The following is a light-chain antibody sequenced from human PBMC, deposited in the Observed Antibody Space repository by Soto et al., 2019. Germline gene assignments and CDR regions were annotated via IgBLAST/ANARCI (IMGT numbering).Light chain of an antibody. Sequence: AIQMTQSPSSLSASVGDRVAITCRASQDIRNDLGWYQQKPGKAPKLLIYAASSLHSGVPSRFSGSGSGTDFTPTISSLQPEDFATYYCLQGYSNPWTFGQGTKVEIK. CDR2: AAS. V-gene: IGKV1-6*01. J-gene: IGKJ1*01. CDR1: QDIRND. CDR3: LQGYSNPWT.